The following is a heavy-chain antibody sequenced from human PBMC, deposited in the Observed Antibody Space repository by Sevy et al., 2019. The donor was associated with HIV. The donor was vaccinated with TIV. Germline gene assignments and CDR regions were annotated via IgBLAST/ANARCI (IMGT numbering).Heavy chain of an antibody. CDR3: GRWDMATSSDAFDF. J-gene: IGHJ3*01. CDR2: INTYNSNT. Sequence: ASVKVSCKPSGYTFTSFGFTWVRQAPGQGLEWVGSINTYNSNTYYAQRLQGRLSMTTDTSTNTAYMELRSLRSDDTAVYFCGRWDMATSSDAFDFWGQGTMVTVSS. D-gene: IGHD5-12*01. CDR1: GYTFTSFG. V-gene: IGHV1-18*01.